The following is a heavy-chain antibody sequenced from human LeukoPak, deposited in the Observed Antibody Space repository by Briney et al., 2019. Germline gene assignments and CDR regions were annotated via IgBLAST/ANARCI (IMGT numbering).Heavy chain of an antibody. D-gene: IGHD3-22*01. V-gene: IGHV1-2*02. CDR1: GYTFTSYG. Sequence: ASVKVSCKASGYTFTSYGISWVRQAPGQGLEWMGWINPNSGGTNYAQKFQGRVTMTRDTSISTAYMELSRLRSDDTAVYYCARGTMTSDYWGQGTLVTVSS. J-gene: IGHJ4*02. CDR3: ARGTMTSDY. CDR2: INPNSGGT.